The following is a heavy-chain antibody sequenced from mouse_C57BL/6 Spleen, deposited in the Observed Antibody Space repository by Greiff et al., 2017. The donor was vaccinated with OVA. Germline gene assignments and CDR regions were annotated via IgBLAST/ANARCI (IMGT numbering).Heavy chain of an antibody. J-gene: IGHJ2*01. V-gene: IGHV7-3*01. Sequence: EVQLVESGGGLVQPGGSLSLSCAASGFTFTDYYMSWVRQPPGQALEWLGFIRNKANGYTTEYSASVKGRFTISRDNSQSILYLQMDDLRAEDSATYYCARLYYGNLDYWGQGTTLTVSS. CDR2: IRNKANGYTT. CDR3: ARLYYGNLDY. CDR1: GFTFTDYY. D-gene: IGHD2-1*01.